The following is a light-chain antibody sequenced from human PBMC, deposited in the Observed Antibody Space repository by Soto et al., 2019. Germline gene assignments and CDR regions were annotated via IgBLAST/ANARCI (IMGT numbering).Light chain of an antibody. J-gene: IGKJ4*01. Sequence: EIVMTQSPATLSVSPGERATLSCRASQSVSSNLAWYQQKPGQAPRLLIYGASTRATGIPARFSGSGSGTEFTLTISSLQFEDFAVYYCQQYNNWTPTLTFGGGTKVEIK. V-gene: IGKV3-15*01. CDR1: QSVSSN. CDR3: QQYNNWTPTLT. CDR2: GAS.